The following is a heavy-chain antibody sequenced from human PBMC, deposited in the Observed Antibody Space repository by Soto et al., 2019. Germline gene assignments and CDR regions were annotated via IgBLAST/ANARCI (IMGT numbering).Heavy chain of an antibody. CDR1: GFTFSNST. J-gene: IGHJ4*02. D-gene: IGHD3-22*01. CDR2: ITSSGSFI. V-gene: IGHV3-21*01. Sequence: GGSLRLSCAASGFTFSNSTMNWVRQAPGKGLEWVSCITSSGSFIYYADSMKGRFTISRDDAKKSLYLQMNSLRAEDTAVYYCARVPAASDRTAFYYVSKFFYFDYWGRGTQVTVSS. CDR3: ARVPAASDRTAFYYVSKFFYFDY.